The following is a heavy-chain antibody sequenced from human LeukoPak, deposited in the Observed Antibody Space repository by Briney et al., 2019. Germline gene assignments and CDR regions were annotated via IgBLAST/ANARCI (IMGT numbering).Heavy chain of an antibody. Sequence: GASVKVSCKASGYTFTGYYMHWVRQAPVQGLEWMGWINPNSGGTNYAQKFQGRVTMARDTSISTAYMELSRLRSDDTAVYYCARSGSAYCGGDCQSTFDYWGQGTLVTASS. V-gene: IGHV1-2*02. CDR3: ARSGSAYCGGDCQSTFDY. D-gene: IGHD2-21*02. J-gene: IGHJ4*02. CDR1: GYTFTGYY. CDR2: INPNSGGT.